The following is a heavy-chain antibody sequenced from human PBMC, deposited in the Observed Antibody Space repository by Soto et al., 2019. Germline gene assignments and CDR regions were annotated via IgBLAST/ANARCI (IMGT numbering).Heavy chain of an antibody. CDR3: VRALPLPPNWYFDL. J-gene: IGHJ2*01. CDR1: GYRFSSYG. V-gene: IGHV1-18*01. Sequence: QVQLVQSGAEMKKPGASVNVSCKASGYRFSSYGVAWVRQAPGQGLEWMGWISAYNGHRHYAQKLQDRVTMTTDTSTGTAYMELGSLTSDDTAVYYCVRALPLPPNWYFDLWGRGTLVTVSS. D-gene: IGHD2-15*01. CDR2: ISAYNGHR.